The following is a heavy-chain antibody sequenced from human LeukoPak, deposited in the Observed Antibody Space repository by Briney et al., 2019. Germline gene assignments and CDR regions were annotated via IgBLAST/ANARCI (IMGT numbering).Heavy chain of an antibody. V-gene: IGHV1-8*02. CDR1: GYTFTGYY. D-gene: IGHD2-15*01. Sequence: GASVKVSRKASGYTFTGYYMHWVRQAPGQGLEWMGWINPNSGNTGYAQKFQGRVTMTRNTSISTAYMELSSLRSEDTAVYYCARALSKDIVVVVAAEMDVWGKGTTVTVSS. CDR2: INPNSGNT. J-gene: IGHJ6*04. CDR3: ARALSKDIVVVVAAEMDV.